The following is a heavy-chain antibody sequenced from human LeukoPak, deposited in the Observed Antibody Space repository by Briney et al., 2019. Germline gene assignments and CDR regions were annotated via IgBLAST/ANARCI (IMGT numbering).Heavy chain of an antibody. V-gene: IGHV4-38-2*02. CDR1: GYSISSGFY. J-gene: IGHJ4*02. CDR2: VSHSGST. D-gene: IGHD3-10*01. CDR3: ARGYYGSGTLIDY. Sequence: SETLSLTCTVSGYSISSGFYWGWIRPPPGRGLEWIGSVSHSGSTFYNPSLQSRVTISVDTSKNQFSLKLSSVTAADTAVYYCARGYYGSGTLIDYWGQGTLVTVSS.